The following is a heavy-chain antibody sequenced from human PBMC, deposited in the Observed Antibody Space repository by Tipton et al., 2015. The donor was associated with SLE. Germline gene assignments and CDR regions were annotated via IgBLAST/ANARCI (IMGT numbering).Heavy chain of an antibody. CDR1: GFNFRIYG. V-gene: IGHV3-30*02. J-gene: IGHJ3*02. CDR3: ANLGPPRGDFGDFDAFDI. Sequence: SLRLSCAASGFNFRIYGMHWVRQAPGKGLEWVAFIRYDGRDIYYSDSVKGRFTISRDNSKNTLYLQMISLRAEDTAVYYCANLGPPRGDFGDFDAFDIWGQGTMVAVSS. D-gene: IGHD4-17*01. CDR2: IRYDGRDI.